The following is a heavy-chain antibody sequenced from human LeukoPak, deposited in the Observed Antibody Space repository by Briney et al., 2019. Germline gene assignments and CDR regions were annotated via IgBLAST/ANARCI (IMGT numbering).Heavy chain of an antibody. CDR1: GGTFSSYG. CDR2: IIPILGIA. Sequence: SVKVSCKASGGTFSSYGISWVRQAPGQGLEWMGRIIPILGIANYAQKFQGRVTITADKSTSTAYMELSSLRSEDTAVYYCARASATGHFDYWGQGTLVTVSS. CDR3: ARASATGHFDY. D-gene: IGHD4-17*01. J-gene: IGHJ4*02. V-gene: IGHV1-69*04.